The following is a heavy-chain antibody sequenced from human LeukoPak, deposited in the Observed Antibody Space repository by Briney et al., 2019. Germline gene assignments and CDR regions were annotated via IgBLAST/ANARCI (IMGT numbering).Heavy chain of an antibody. Sequence: GGSLRLSCAASGFTFSSYAMHWVRQAPGKGLEWVAVISYDGSNKYYADSVKGRFTISRDNSKNTLYLQMNSLRAEDTAVYYCARPMTTVTPIDYWGQGTLVTASS. J-gene: IGHJ4*02. V-gene: IGHV3-30*04. D-gene: IGHD4-17*01. CDR2: ISYDGSNK. CDR3: ARPMTTVTPIDY. CDR1: GFTFSSYA.